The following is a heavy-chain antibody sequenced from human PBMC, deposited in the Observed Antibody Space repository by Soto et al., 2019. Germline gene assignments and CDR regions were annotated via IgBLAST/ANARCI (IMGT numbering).Heavy chain of an antibody. Sequence: GGSLRLSCAASGFTFSSYAMHWVRQAPGKGLEWVAVISYDGSNKYYADSVKGRFTISRDNSKNTLYLQMNSLRAEDTAVYYCARDARKLLWINRGGFDYWGQGTLVTVSS. CDR2: ISYDGSNK. V-gene: IGHV3-30-3*01. J-gene: IGHJ4*02. CDR1: GFTFSSYA. D-gene: IGHD2-15*01. CDR3: ARDARKLLWINRGGFDY.